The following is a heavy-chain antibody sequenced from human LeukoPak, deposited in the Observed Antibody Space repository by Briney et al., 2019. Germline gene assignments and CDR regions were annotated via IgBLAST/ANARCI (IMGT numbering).Heavy chain of an antibody. Sequence: SETLSLTCTVSGGSISSSSYYWGWIRQPPGEGLEWIGSIYYSGSTYYNPSLKSRVTISVDTSKNQFSLKLSSVTAADTAVYYCASGRIAAAANDAFDIWGQGTMVTVPS. CDR2: IYYSGST. CDR1: GGSISSSSYY. J-gene: IGHJ3*02. V-gene: IGHV4-39*07. CDR3: ASGRIAAAANDAFDI. D-gene: IGHD6-13*01.